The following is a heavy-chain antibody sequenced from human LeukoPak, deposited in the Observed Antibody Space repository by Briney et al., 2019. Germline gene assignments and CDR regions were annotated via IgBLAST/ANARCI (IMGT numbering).Heavy chain of an antibody. J-gene: IGHJ4*02. CDR1: GFTFSSYS. CDR3: AREGSQTYYYDSSGYFDY. CDR2: ISSSSSTI. V-gene: IGHV3-48*01. Sequence: PGGFLRLSCAASGFTFSSYSMNWVRQAPGKGLEWVSYISSSSSTIYYADSVKGRFTISRDNAKNSLYLQMNSLRAEDTAVYYCAREGSQTYYYDSSGYFDYWGQGTLVTVSS. D-gene: IGHD3-22*01.